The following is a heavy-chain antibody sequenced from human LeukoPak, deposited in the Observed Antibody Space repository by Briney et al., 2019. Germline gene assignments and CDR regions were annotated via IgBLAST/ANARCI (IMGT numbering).Heavy chain of an antibody. Sequence: GGSLRLSCAASGFTFSSYSMNWVRQAPGKGLEWVSSISSSSSYTYYADSVKGRFTISRDNAKNSLYLQMNSLRAEDTAVYYCARTHPIYCSSTSCYTGHYYYGMDVWGQGTTVTVSS. CDR2: ISSSSSYT. V-gene: IGHV3-21*01. CDR3: ARTHPIYCSSTSCYTGHYYYGMDV. CDR1: GFTFSSYS. J-gene: IGHJ6*02. D-gene: IGHD2-2*02.